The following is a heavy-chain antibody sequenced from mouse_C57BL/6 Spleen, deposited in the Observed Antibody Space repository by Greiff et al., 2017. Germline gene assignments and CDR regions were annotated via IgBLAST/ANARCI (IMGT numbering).Heavy chain of an antibody. CDR1: GYTFTDYE. D-gene: IGHD1-1*01. V-gene: IGHV1-15*01. CDR3: TRYNCSGSSYGNFYYALDY. CDR2: IDPETGGT. Sequence: VKLQESGAELVRPGASVTLSCKASGYTFTDYEMHWVKQTPVHGLEWIGAIDPETGGTAYNQKFKGKAILTADKSSSPAYMELRSLTSEDSAVYYCTRYNCSGSSYGNFYYALDYWGQGTSVTVSS. J-gene: IGHJ4*01.